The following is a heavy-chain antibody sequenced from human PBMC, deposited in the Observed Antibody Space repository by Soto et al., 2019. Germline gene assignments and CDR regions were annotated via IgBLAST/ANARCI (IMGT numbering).Heavy chain of an antibody. CDR1: GGSISSGGYY. CDR2: IYYSGST. V-gene: IGHV4-31*03. Sequence: SETLSLTCTVSGGSISSGGYYWSWIRQHPGKGLEWIGYIYYSGSTYYNPSLKSRVTISVDTSKNQFSLKLSSVTAADTAVYYCARAWTNVDIVAYYGMDVWGQGTTVTV. CDR3: ARAWTNVDIVAYYGMDV. D-gene: IGHD5-12*01. J-gene: IGHJ6*02.